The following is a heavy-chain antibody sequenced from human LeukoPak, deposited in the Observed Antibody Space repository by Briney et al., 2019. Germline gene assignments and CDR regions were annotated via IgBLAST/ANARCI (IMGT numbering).Heavy chain of an antibody. CDR2: ISSCSNMI. CDR1: GLTFSSYE. J-gene: IGHJ4*02. Sequence: GGSLRLSCAASGLTFSSYEMNWVRQAPGKGLEWLSYISSCSNMIFYAESVKGRFTISRDNAKNSLYLQMNSLRAEDTAIYYCATASGGWYRYYFDSWGQGTLVTVSS. CDR3: ATASGGWYRYYFDS. D-gene: IGHD6-13*01. V-gene: IGHV3-48*03.